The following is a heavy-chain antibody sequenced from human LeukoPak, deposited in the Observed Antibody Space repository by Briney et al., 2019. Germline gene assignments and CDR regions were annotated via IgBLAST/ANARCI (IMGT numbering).Heavy chain of an antibody. CDR2: INHSGST. Sequence: KPSETLSLTCAVYGGSFSGYYWSWIRQPPGKGLEWIGEINHSGSTNYNPSLKSRVTISVDTSKNQFSLKLSSVTAADTAVYYCARVWDYWGQGTLVAVSS. CDR1: GGSFSGYY. J-gene: IGHJ4*02. V-gene: IGHV4-34*01. CDR3: ARVWDY. D-gene: IGHD3-16*01.